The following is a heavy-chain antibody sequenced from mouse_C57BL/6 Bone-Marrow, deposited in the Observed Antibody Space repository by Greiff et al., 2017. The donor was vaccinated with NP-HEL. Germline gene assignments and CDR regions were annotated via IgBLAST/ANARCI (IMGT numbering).Heavy chain of an antibody. Sequence: VQLQESGAELVRPGTSVKVSCKASGYAFTNYLIEWVKQRPGQGLEWIGVINPGSGGTNYNEKFKGKATLTADKSSSTAYMQLSSLTSEDSAVYFCARDYYSGSSPFVYWGEGTTLTVSS. CDR1: GYAFTNYL. D-gene: IGHD1-1*01. CDR2: INPGSGGT. V-gene: IGHV1-54*01. CDR3: ARDYYSGSSPFVY. J-gene: IGHJ2*01.